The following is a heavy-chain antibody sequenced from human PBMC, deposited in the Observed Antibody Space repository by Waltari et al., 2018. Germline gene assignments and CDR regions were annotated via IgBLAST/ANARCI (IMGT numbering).Heavy chain of an antibody. CDR1: GGSISSYY. V-gene: IGHV4-4*07. CDR2: IYTSGRT. Sequence: QVQLQESGPGLVKPSETLSLTCTVYGGSISSYYWGRSRQTAGKGLQRIRRIYTSGRTNYDPSLESRVTMSVDTTKSQFSLTMSSVTAADTAMYYCAIWERGFPRVWGQGTLVTVSS. D-gene: IGHD1-26*01. J-gene: IGHJ4*02. CDR3: AIWERGFPRV.